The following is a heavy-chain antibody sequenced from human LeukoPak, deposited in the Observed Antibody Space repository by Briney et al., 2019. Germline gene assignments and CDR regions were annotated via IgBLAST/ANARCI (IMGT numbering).Heavy chain of an antibody. V-gene: IGHV3-30-3*01. J-gene: IGHJ6*02. D-gene: IGHD5-18*01. CDR1: GFTFSSYA. CDR2: ISYDGSNK. Sequence: PGGSLRLSCAASGFTFSSYAMHWVRQVPGKGLEWVAVISYDGSNKYYADSVKGRFTISRDNSKNTLYLQMNSLRAEDTAVYYCARTAMPLFYGMDVWGQGTTVTVSS. CDR3: ARTAMPLFYGMDV.